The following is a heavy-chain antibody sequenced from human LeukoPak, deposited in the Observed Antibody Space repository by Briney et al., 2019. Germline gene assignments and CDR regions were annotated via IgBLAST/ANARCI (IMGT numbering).Heavy chain of an antibody. D-gene: IGHD2-2*01. J-gene: IGHJ3*02. V-gene: IGHV3-48*01. CDR2: ISSSSSTI. Sequence: GGSLRLSCAASGFTFSSYSMNWVRQAPGKGLEWVSYISSSSSTIYYADSVKGRFTISRDNAKNSLYLQMNSLRAEDTAVYYCATFKGVPRYCSSTSCSDAFDIWGQGTMVTVSS. CDR3: ATFKGVPRYCSSTSCSDAFDI. CDR1: GFTFSSYS.